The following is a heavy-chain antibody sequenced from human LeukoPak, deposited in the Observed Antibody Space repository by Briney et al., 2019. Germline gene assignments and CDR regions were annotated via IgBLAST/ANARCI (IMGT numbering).Heavy chain of an antibody. CDR3: ARSQSVYNYGYHFDS. CDR2: ISYSGST. V-gene: IGHV4-39*02. Sequence: PSETLSLTCSVSGGSFSSSSYYWGWIRQPPGKGLEWIGSISYSGSTFYNPSLKSRVTISVDTSKNHFSLKLSSVTAADTALYYCARSQSVYNYGYHFDSWGQGTLVTVSS. D-gene: IGHD5-18*01. J-gene: IGHJ4*02. CDR1: GGSFSSSSYY.